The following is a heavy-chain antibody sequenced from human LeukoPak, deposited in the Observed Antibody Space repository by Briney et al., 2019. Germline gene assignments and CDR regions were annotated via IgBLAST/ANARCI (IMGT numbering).Heavy chain of an antibody. J-gene: IGHJ5*02. CDR1: GGTFSSYA. V-gene: IGHV1-69*01. CDR2: IIPIFGTA. CDR3: ASNTMVRGVIYSFDP. D-gene: IGHD3-10*01. Sequence: GSSVKVSCKASGGTFSSYAISWVRQAPGQGLEWMGGIIPIFGTANYAQKFQGRVTITADESTSTAYMELSSLRSEDTAVYYCASNTMVRGVIYSFDPWGQGTLVTVSS.